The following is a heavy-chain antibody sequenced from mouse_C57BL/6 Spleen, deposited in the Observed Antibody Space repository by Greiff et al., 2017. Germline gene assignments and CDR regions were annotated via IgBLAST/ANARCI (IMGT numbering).Heavy chain of an antibody. Sequence: QVQLQQPGAELVRPGSSVKLSCKASGYTFTSYWMHWVKQRPIQGLEWIGNIDPSDSETHYNQKFKDKATLTVDKSSSTAYMQRSSLTSEDSAVYYCARSYGNPSAYWGQETLVTVSA. CDR3: ARSYGNPSAY. D-gene: IGHD2-1*01. CDR2: IDPSDSET. CDR1: GYTFTSYW. V-gene: IGHV1-52*01. J-gene: IGHJ3*01.